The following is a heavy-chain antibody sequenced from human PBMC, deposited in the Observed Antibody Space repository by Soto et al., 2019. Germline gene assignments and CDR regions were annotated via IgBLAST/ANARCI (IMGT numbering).Heavy chain of an antibody. Sequence: SQTLSLTCAISGDSVSSNRAASNWNRQSPSRGLEWLGRTYYRSKWYNDYAVSVKSRITINPDTSKNQFSLQLNSVTPEDTAVYYCARGVEETYCSSTSCYEMSGMDVWGQGTTVTVSS. J-gene: IGHJ6*02. CDR3: ARGVEETYCSSTSCYEMSGMDV. V-gene: IGHV6-1*01. CDR1: GDSVSSNRAA. D-gene: IGHD2-2*01. CDR2: TYYRSKWYN.